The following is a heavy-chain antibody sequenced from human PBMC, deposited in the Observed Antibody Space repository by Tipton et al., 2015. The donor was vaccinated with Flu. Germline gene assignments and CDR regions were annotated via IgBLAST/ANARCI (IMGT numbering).Heavy chain of an antibody. Sequence: SLRLSCAASGFRFKDYAMSWVRQAPGKGLEWVANMNQDGGERYYVDSVKGRFTISRDNAKNSLYLQMNSLRVEDTAVYYCVRAIAAAGSRWGQGTLVAVSS. D-gene: IGHD6-13*01. CDR3: VRAIAAAGSR. CDR1: GFRFKDYA. CDR2: MNQDGGER. V-gene: IGHV3-7*01. J-gene: IGHJ4*02.